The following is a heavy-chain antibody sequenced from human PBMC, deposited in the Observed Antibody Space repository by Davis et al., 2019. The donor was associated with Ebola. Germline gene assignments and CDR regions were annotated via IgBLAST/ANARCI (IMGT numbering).Heavy chain of an antibody. CDR1: GFTFSDHY. Sequence: PGGSLRLSCAVSGFTFSDHYMSWIRQAPGKGLEWVSYISNGVTSTHYADSVKGRFTISRDNAKNSLYRQMNSLRAEDTAVYYCATDTTTISTSTYWGRGTLVTVSS. V-gene: IGHV3-11*01. J-gene: IGHJ4*02. CDR3: ATDTTTISTSTY. CDR2: ISNGVTST. D-gene: IGHD5-24*01.